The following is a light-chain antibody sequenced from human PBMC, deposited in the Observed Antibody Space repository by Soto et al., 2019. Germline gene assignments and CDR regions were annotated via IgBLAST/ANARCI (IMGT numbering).Light chain of an antibody. CDR1: QSNSSW. V-gene: IGKV1-5*03. CDR2: KAS. J-gene: IGKJ1*01. CDR3: QQYNFYSWT. Sequence: DIQMTQSPSTLSASVGDRVTITCRASQSNSSWLAWYQQKPGKAPKLLIYKASSLESGVPSRFSGGGSGTEFSLTTSSLQPDDFATYYCQQYNFYSWTFGQGTKVEIK.